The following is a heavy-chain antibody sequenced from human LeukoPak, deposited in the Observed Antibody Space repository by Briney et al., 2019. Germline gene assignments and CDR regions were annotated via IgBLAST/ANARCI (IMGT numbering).Heavy chain of an antibody. CDR2: IYHLGTT. CDR3: ARDPYGGNSPFDY. V-gene: IGHV4-38-2*02. CDR1: GYSISSGYY. J-gene: IGHJ4*02. D-gene: IGHD4-23*01. Sequence: KPSETLSLTCTVSGYSISSGYYWGWIRQPPGKWLECIGSIYHLGTTFYNPSLKSRVTISVDTSKNQFSLKLSSVTAADTAVYFCARDPYGGNSPFDYWGQGTLVTVSS.